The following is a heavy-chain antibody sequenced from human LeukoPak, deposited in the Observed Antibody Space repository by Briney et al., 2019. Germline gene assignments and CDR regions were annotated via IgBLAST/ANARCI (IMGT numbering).Heavy chain of an antibody. V-gene: IGHV3-23*01. CDR2: ITGSGGFT. J-gene: IGHJ4*02. Sequence: GSLRLSCAASGFPFSTYAMNWVRQAPGKGLEWVSVITGSGGFTQYADSVKGRFTISRDNSKNTVYLQMNSLRAEDTAIYYCTRVGYIDEGIDYWGQGTLVTVSS. CDR3: TRVGYIDEGIDY. CDR1: GFPFSTYA. D-gene: IGHD5-24*01.